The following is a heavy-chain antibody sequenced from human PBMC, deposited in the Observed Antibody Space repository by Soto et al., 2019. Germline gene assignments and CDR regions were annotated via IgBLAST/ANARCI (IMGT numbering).Heavy chain of an antibody. J-gene: IGHJ6*04. Sequence: EVQLVESGGGLVQPGRSLRLSCAASGFTFDDYAMHWVRQAPGKGLEWVSGISWNSGSIGYADSVKGRFTISRDNAKNSLYLQMNSLRAEDTALYDCAKEYYYGSGSLDVWGKGTTVTVSS. CDR3: AKEYYYGSGSLDV. D-gene: IGHD3-10*01. CDR2: ISWNSGSI. V-gene: IGHV3-9*01. CDR1: GFTFDDYA.